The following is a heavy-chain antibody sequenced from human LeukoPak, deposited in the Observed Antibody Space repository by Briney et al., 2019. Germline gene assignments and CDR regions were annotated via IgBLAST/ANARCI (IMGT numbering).Heavy chain of an antibody. J-gene: IGHJ4*02. CDR1: GGSINTNY. D-gene: IGHD3-3*01. Sequence: SETLSLTCTVSGGSINTNYWSWIRQPPGKGLEWIGYIYYSGSTNYNPSLKSRVTISVDTSKTQFSLKLSSVTAAGTAVYYCARVGDFWGGYLPYFDYWGQGTLVTVSS. CDR3: ARVGDFWGGYLPYFDY. CDR2: IYYSGST. V-gene: IGHV4-59*01.